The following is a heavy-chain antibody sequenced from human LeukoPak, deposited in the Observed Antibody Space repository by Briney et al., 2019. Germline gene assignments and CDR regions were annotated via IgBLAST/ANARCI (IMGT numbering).Heavy chain of an antibody. J-gene: IGHJ5*02. CDR3: ARSAKPAAMLFDP. CDR2: ISSSSYI. V-gene: IGHV3-21*01. D-gene: IGHD2-2*01. CDR1: GFTFSSYS. Sequence: GGSLRLSCAASGFTFSSYSMNWVCQAPGKGLEWVSSISSSSYIYYADSVKGRFTISRDNAKNSLYLQMNSLRAEDTAVYYCARSAKPAAMLFDPWGQGTLVTVSS.